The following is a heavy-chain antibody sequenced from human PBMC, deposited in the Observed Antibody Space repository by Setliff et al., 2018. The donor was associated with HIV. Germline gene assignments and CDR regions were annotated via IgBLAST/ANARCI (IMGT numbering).Heavy chain of an antibody. V-gene: IGHV4-34*01. CDR3: ARDIWAYGLMGS. CDR1: GGSLSGNY. D-gene: IGHD4-17*01. CDR2: INHSGST. J-gene: IGHJ5*02. Sequence: SETLSLTCAVYGGSLSGNYWSWIRQPPGKGLEWIGEINHSGSTNYNPSLKSRVSISLDNSKNQFSLKLTSVTAADTAVYYCARDIWAYGLMGSWGQGTLVTVSS.